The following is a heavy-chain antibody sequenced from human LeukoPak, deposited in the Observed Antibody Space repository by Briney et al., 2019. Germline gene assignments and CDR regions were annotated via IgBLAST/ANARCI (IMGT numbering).Heavy chain of an antibody. Sequence: LILSCASSGSSISSCTGCVGRMPREGREGMGFIYSGDSDTRYCASFQGQVTISADKSVSTAYLQWSSLKASETAMYYCARQVPPQSYSDFWCGSPFIPYGKDVWGQGTTVTVSS. CDR1: SGSSISSC. V-gene: IGHV5-51*01. D-gene: IGHD3-3*01. J-gene: IGHJ6*02. CDR3: ARQVPPQSYSDFWCGSPFIPYGKDV. CDR2: IYSGDSDT.